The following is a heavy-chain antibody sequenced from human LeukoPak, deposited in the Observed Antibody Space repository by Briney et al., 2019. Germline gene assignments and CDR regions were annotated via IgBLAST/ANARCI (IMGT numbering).Heavy chain of an antibody. Sequence: GGSLRLSCVASGLTFSSYAFTWVRQAPGRGLEWVSGISAGGDAYYADSVKGRFIISRDNSKNTVHLQMNTLRADDTAVYSCAKYRSGGYWASTMYYLDTWGQGTLVTVSS. V-gene: IGHV3-23*01. CDR2: ISAGGDA. CDR1: GLTFSSYA. D-gene: IGHD3-10*01. CDR3: AKYRSGGYWASTMYYLDT. J-gene: IGHJ4*02.